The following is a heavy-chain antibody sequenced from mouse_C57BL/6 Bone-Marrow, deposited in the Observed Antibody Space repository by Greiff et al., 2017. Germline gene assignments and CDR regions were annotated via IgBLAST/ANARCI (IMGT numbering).Heavy chain of an antibody. J-gene: IGHJ2*01. CDR3: ARDRPSGSSPYYFDY. D-gene: IGHD1-1*01. Sequence: VQLQQSGPELVKPGDSVKISCKASGYSFTGYFMNWVMQSHGTSLEWIGRINPYNGDTFYNQKFKGKATLTVDKSSSTAHMELRSLTSEDSAVYYCARDRPSGSSPYYFDYWGQGTTLTVSS. CDR1: GYSFTGYF. CDR2: INPYNGDT. V-gene: IGHV1-20*01.